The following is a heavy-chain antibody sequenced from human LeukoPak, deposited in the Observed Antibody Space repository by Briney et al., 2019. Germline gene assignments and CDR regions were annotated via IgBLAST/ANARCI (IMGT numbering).Heavy chain of an antibody. J-gene: IGHJ4*02. V-gene: IGHV1-18*01. Sequence: ASVKVSCKASGYTFTSYGISWVRQAPGQGLEWMGWISAYNGNTNYAQKLQGRVTMTTDTSTSTAYMELRSLRSDDTAVYYCARDMYSSGWYVSVYYFDYWGQGTLVTVSS. D-gene: IGHD6-19*01. CDR3: ARDMYSSGWYVSVYYFDY. CDR2: ISAYNGNT. CDR1: GYTFTSYG.